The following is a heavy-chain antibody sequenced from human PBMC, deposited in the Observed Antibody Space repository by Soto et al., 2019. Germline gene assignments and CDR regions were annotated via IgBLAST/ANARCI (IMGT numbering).Heavy chain of an antibody. V-gene: IGHV3-48*02. D-gene: IGHD3-22*01. CDR2: ISSSSSTI. CDR1: GFTFSSYS. J-gene: IGHJ3*02. CDR3: ARDGGYYDSSGYYPINAFDI. Sequence: GGSLRLSCAASGFTFSSYSMNWVRQAPGKGLEWVSYISSSSSTIYYADSVKGRFTISRDNAKNSLYLQMNSLRDEDAAVYYCARDGGYYDSSGYYPINAFDIWGLGTMVTVTS.